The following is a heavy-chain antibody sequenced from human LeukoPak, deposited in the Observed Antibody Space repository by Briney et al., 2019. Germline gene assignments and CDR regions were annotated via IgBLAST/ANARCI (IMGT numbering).Heavy chain of an antibody. D-gene: IGHD6-19*01. J-gene: IGHJ4*02. V-gene: IGHV4-30-4*01. CDR1: GGSIRSGDYY. Sequence: SETLSLTCTVSGGSIRSGDYYWRWIRQPPGKGLEWIGYIYYSGSTYYNPSLKSRVTISVDTSKNQFSLKLSSVTAADTAVYYCARVSIAVAGTDYWGQGTLVTVSS. CDR3: ARVSIAVAGTDY. CDR2: IYYSGST.